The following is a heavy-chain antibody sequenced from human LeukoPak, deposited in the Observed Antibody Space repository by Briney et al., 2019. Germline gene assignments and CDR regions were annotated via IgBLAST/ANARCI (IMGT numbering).Heavy chain of an antibody. Sequence: SETLSLTCTVSGGSISSGTYYWTWIRQPAGKGLEWIGRIYTTGGTNYNPSLKSRVTMSTDTSKNQFSLKLSSVTAADTAVYYCARVTTGGYYNCWGQGTLVTVSS. V-gene: IGHV4-61*02. CDR3: ARVTTGGYYNC. J-gene: IGHJ4*02. CDR2: IYTTGGT. D-gene: IGHD3-22*01. CDR1: GGSISSGTYY.